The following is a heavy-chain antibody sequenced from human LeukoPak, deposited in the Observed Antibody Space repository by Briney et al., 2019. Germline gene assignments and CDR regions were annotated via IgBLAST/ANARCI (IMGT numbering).Heavy chain of an antibody. J-gene: IGHJ4*02. CDR1: GGSFSGYY. D-gene: IGHD3-10*01. Sequence: SETLSLTCAVYGGSFSGYYWSWIRQPPGRGLEWIGEINHSGSTNYNPSLKSRVTISVDTSKNQFSLKLSSVTAADTAVYYCARSYYYGSGSYPFDYWGQGTLVTVSS. CDR2: INHSGST. V-gene: IGHV4-34*01. CDR3: ARSYYYGSGSYPFDY.